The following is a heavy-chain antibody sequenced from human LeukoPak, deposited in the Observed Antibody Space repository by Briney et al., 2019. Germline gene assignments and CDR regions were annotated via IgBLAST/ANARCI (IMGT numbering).Heavy chain of an antibody. V-gene: IGHV3-73*01. Sequence: GGSLRLSCAASGFTFSVSTIHWVRQASGKGLEWAGRIRSKPNFYATAYAASVKGRFTISRDDSKNTAYLQMNNVKAEDTAVYYCTRLGYGIWGQGTMVTVSS. CDR1: GFTFSVST. CDR3: TRLGYGI. CDR2: IRSKPNFYAT. J-gene: IGHJ3*02. D-gene: IGHD1-1*01.